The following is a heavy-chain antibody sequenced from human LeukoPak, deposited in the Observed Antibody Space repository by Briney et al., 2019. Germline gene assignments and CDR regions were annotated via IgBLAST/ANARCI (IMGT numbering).Heavy chain of an antibody. CDR3: TRSDILTGYGYYYYYMDV. CDR1: GGTFSSYA. Sequence: SVKVSFKASGGTFSSYAISWVRQAPGQGLEWMGGIIPIFGTANYSQNFPGRVTITADESTSTTYMELSSLRSEDTAVYYCTRSDILTGYGYYYYYMDVWGKGTTVTISS. D-gene: IGHD3-9*01. CDR2: IIPIFGTA. V-gene: IGHV1-69*13. J-gene: IGHJ6*03.